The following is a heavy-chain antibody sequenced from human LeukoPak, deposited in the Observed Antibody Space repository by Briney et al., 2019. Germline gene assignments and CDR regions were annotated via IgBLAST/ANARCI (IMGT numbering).Heavy chain of an antibody. D-gene: IGHD5-18*01. V-gene: IGHV3-30*18. CDR2: ISYDGSNK. Sequence: GGSLRLSCAASGFTFSSYGMHWVRQAPGKGLEWVAVISYDGSNKYYADSVKGRFTISRDNSKNTLYLQMNSLRAEDTAVYYCAKVGNPNVDTAMIPVKLRYYYYYYGMDVWGQGTTVTVSS. CDR1: GFTFSSYG. CDR3: AKVGNPNVDTAMIPVKLRYYYYYYGMDV. J-gene: IGHJ6*02.